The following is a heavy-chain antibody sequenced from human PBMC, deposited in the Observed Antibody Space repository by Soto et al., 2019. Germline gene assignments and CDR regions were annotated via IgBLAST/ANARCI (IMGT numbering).Heavy chain of an antibody. Sequence: SETLSLTCTVAGGPISSYYWSWIRQPPGKGLEWIGYIYYSGSTNYNPSLKSRVTISVDTSKNQFSLKLSSVTAADTAVYYCARGLRGSYGYWGQGTLVTVSS. CDR3: ARGLRGSYGY. J-gene: IGHJ4*02. D-gene: IGHD1-26*01. V-gene: IGHV4-59*01. CDR1: GGPISSYY. CDR2: IYYSGST.